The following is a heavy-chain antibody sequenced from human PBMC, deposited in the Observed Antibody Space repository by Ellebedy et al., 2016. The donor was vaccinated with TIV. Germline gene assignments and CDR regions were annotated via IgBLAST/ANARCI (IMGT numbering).Heavy chain of an antibody. J-gene: IGHJ2*01. CDR2: IKQDGNEK. CDR3: ARDMRITMIVVVISWYFDL. Sequence: GGSLRLSXAASGFTFSSYWMSWVRQAPGKGLEWVANIKQDGNEKYYVDSVKGRFTISRDNAKNSLYLQMNSLRAEDTAVYYCARDMRITMIVVVISWYFDLWGRGTLVTVSS. CDR1: GFTFSSYW. D-gene: IGHD3-22*01. V-gene: IGHV3-7*01.